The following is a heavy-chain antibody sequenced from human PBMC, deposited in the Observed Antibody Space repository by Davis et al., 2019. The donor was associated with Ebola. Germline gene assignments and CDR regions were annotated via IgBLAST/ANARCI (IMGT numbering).Heavy chain of an antibody. CDR1: GFTFSSYA. CDR3: AKGLGVTIFGVNGMDV. CDR2: ISGSGGST. J-gene: IGHJ6*02. Sequence: GESPKISCAASGFTFSSYAMSWVRQAPGKGLEWVSAISGSGGSTYYADSVKGRFTISRDNSKNTLYLQMNSLRAEDTAVYYCAKGLGVTIFGVNGMDVWGQGTTVTVSS. V-gene: IGHV3-23*01. D-gene: IGHD3-3*01.